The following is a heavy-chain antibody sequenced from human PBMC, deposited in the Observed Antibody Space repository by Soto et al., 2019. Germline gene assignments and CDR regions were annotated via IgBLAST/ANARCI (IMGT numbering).Heavy chain of an antibody. CDR3: ARGQLGPTYYYYYGMDV. J-gene: IGHJ6*02. CDR2: INPSGGST. V-gene: IGHV1-46*01. D-gene: IGHD6-6*01. Sequence: ASVKVSCKASGYTLTSYYMHWVRQAPGQGLEWMGIINPSGGSTSYAQKFQGRVTMTRDTSTSTVYMELSSLRSEDTAVYYCARGQLGPTYYYYYGMDVWGQGTTVTVSS. CDR1: GYTLTSYY.